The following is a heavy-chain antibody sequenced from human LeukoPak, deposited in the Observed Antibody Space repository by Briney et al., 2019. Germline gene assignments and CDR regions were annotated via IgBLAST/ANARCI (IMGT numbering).Heavy chain of an antibody. CDR1: GYFFSSYG. Sequence: GPSVTVSCKASGYFFSSYGFSWVRQAPGQGLEWMGWISAYDGNTNYAQKIQGRVTMATDTSTSTAYMELRSLRSDDSAVYFCARIAEQHLQYYFDYWGQGTLVTVSS. D-gene: IGHD6-13*01. V-gene: IGHV1-18*01. CDR3: ARIAEQHLQYYFDY. J-gene: IGHJ4*02. CDR2: ISAYDGNT.